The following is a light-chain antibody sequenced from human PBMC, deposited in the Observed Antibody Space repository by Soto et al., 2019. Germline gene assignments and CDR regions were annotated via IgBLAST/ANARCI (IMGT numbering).Light chain of an antibody. Sequence: EIVLTQSPVTPSFSPGERATLSCRASRSVSSYLGWYQQKPGQAPRLLIYGASNRATGIPARFSGSGSGTEFTLTISSLQPEDFAVYYCQQYDDWPLTFGQGTKVDIK. J-gene: IGKJ1*01. CDR2: GAS. V-gene: IGKV3-15*01. CDR3: QQYDDWPLT. CDR1: RSVSSY.